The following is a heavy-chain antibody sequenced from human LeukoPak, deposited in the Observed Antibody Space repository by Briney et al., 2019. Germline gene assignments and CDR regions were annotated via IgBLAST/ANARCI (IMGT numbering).Heavy chain of an antibody. CDR2: ISWNSGSI. D-gene: IGHD6-13*01. V-gene: IGHV3-9*01. CDR3: AKDSRGGIAAAGRGGGYFDY. CDR1: GFTFDDYA. J-gene: IGHJ4*02. Sequence: GGSLRLSCAASGFTFDDYAMHWVRQAPGKGLEWVSGISWNSGSIGYADSVKGRFTISRDNAKNSLYLQTNSLRAEDTALYYCAKDSRGGIAAAGRGGGYFDYWGRGTLVTVSS.